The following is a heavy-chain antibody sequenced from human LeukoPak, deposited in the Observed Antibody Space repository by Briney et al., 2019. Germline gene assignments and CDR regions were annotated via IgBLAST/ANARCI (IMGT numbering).Heavy chain of an antibody. J-gene: IGHJ4*02. V-gene: IGHV3-53*04. CDR1: GFTVSSNY. CDR2: IYSGGST. CDR3: ASRGKEMATTTDY. D-gene: IGHD5-24*01. Sequence: GGSLRLSRAASGFTVSSNYMSWVRQAPGKGLEWVSVIYSGGSTYYADSVKGRFTISRHNSKNTLYLQMNSLRAEDTAVYYCASRGKEMATTTDYWGQGTLVTVSS.